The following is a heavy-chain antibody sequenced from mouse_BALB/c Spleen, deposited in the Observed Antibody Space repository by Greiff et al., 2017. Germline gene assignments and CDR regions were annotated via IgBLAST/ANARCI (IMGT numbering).Heavy chain of an antibody. V-gene: IGHV1-14*01. J-gene: IGHJ3*01. Sequence: VQLKESGPELVKPGASVKMSCKASGYTFTSYVMHWVKQKPGQGLEWIGYINPYNDGTKYNEKFKGKATLTSDKSSSTAYMELSSLTSEDSAVYYCALYYDYAWFAYWGQGTLVTVSA. CDR2: INPYNDGT. D-gene: IGHD2-4*01. CDR3: ALYYDYAWFAY. CDR1: GYTFTSYV.